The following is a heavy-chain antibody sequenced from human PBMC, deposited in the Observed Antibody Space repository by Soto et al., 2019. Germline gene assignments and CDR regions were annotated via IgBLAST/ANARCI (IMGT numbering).Heavy chain of an antibody. CDR1: GGTFSSYT. CDR2: IIPILGIA. J-gene: IGHJ5*02. V-gene: IGHV1-69*02. CDR3: ARNPPFPEGDWFDP. Sequence: QVQLVQSGAEVKKPGSSVKVSCKASGGTFSSYTISWVRQAPGQGLEWMGRIIPILGIANYAQNFQGRVTITADKSTSTAYMELSSLRSEDTAVYYCARNPPFPEGDWFDPWGQGTLVTVSS.